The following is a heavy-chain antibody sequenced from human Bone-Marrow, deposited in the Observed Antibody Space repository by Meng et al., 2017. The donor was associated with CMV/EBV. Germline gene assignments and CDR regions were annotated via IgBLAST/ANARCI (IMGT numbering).Heavy chain of an antibody. CDR3: AREPFLGTSGPFDI. CDR1: GGSFSGYY. D-gene: IGHD1-14*01. V-gene: IGHV4-34*01. Sequence: SETLSLTCAVYGGSFSGYYWSWIRQPPGKGLEWIGEINHSGSTNYNPSLKSRVTISVDTSKNQFSLKLSSVTAADTAVYYCAREPFLGTSGPFDIWGQGTMVTVSS. CDR2: INHSGST. J-gene: IGHJ3*02.